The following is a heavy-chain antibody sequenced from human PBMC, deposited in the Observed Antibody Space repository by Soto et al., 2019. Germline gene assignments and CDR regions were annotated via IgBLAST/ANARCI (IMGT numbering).Heavy chain of an antibody. CDR2: IYYSGST. J-gene: IGHJ5*02. CDR1: GGSISSSRYF. CDR3: ARHTSGFWFDP. Sequence: QLQPQESEPGLVKPSETLSLTCSVSGGSISSSRYFWGWIRQPPGKGLEWIGSIYYSGSTNYNPSLKSRVTVSVDTYKTQFSLKLSSVNAAATAVYYCARHTSGFWFDPWGQGTLVTVSS. D-gene: IGHD6-19*01. V-gene: IGHV4-39*01.